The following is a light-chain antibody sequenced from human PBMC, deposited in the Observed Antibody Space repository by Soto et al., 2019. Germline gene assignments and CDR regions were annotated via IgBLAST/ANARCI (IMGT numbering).Light chain of an antibody. V-gene: IGLV9-49*01. Sequence: QLVLTQPPSTSASLGASVTLTCTLSSGYSNYKVDWYQQRPGKGPRFVMRVGTGGIVGSKGDGIPDRFSVLASGLNRYLTIKNIQEEDKSDYHCGADHGSGSNFVWVFGGGTKLTVL. J-gene: IGLJ2*01. CDR1: SGYSNYK. CDR2: VGTGGIVG. CDR3: GADHGSGSNFVWV.